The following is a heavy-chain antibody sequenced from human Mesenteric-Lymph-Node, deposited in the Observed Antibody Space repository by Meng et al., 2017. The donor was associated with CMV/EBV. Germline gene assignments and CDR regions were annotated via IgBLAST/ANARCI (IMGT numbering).Heavy chain of an antibody. Sequence: SETLSLTCTVSGGSISNYYWSWIRQPPGKGLEWIGYIYYSGTTDYNPSLQSRVTISVDTSKNQFSLNLNSVTAADTAVYYCAREVRQSGWFESWGQGTLVTVSS. CDR3: AREVRQSGWFES. CDR1: GGSISNYY. V-gene: IGHV4-59*01. J-gene: IGHJ5*01. D-gene: IGHD2-21*01. CDR2: IYYSGTT.